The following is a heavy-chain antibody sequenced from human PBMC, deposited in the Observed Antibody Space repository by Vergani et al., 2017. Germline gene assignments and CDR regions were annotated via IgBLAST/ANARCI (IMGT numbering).Heavy chain of an antibody. V-gene: IGHV3-30*02. J-gene: IGHJ2*01. D-gene: IGHD6-13*01. CDR2: IWYDGSKE. Sequence: VRLLESGGGLVQPGGSLRLSCAGSGFTLSSHAMHWVRQAPGKGLEWVAFIWYDGSKEYYADSVKGRFTISRDNAKNSLYLQMNSLRAEDTALYYCVKDIAASGNYWYFDRWGRGTLVTVSS. CDR1: GFTLSSHA. CDR3: VKDIAASGNYWYFDR.